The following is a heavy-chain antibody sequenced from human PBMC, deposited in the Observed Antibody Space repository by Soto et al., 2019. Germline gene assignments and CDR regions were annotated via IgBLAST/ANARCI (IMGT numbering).Heavy chain of an antibody. CDR1: GGSISSYY. Sequence: PSETLSLTCTVSGGSISSYYWSWIRQPPGKGLEWIGYIYYSGSTNYNPSLKSRVTISVDTSKNQFSLKLSSVTAADTAVYYCARRSHTNWPAYWGHGTQVT. J-gene: IGHJ5*01. V-gene: IGHV4-59*01. D-gene: IGHD2-15*01. CDR3: ARRSHTNWPAY. CDR2: IYYSGST.